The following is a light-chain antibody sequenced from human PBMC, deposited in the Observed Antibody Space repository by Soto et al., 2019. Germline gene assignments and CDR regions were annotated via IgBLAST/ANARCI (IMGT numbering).Light chain of an antibody. CDR1: QGILDY. Sequence: DIQMTQSPSSLSATVGDRVTITCRASQGILDYVAWYQQKPGKAPKLLIYAASTLPSGVASRFSGSGSWTDYALTISSLQPEDVATYYCQKYNTAPQTFGQGTKVEIK. J-gene: IGKJ1*01. CDR3: QKYNTAPQT. V-gene: IGKV1-27*01. CDR2: AAS.